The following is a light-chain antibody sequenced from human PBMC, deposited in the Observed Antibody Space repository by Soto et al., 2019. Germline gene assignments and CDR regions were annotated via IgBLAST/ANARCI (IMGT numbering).Light chain of an antibody. J-gene: IGLJ2*01. CDR2: VNSDGSH. V-gene: IGLV4-69*01. CDR3: QTWGTGIRV. CDR1: SGHSSYS. Sequence: QLVLTQSPSASASLGASVKLTCTLSSGHSSYSIAWHQQQPEMGPRYLMKVNSDGSHSKGDGIPDRFSGSSSGAERYLIISSLQSEDEADYYCQTWGTGIRVFGGRTKVTVL.